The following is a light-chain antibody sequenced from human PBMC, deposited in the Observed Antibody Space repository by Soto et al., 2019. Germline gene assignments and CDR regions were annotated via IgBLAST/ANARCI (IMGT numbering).Light chain of an antibody. Sequence: DIQMTQSPSTLSASVGDTVTITCRASQSTSSWLAWYQRKPGKAPKVLIYDVSSLESGVPSRFSGSGYGTEFTLTINSLQPDDFANDYCQQYNNYPGTFGPGTKVDIK. CDR3: QQYNNYPGT. CDR1: QSTSSW. V-gene: IGKV1-5*01. CDR2: DVS. J-gene: IGKJ1*01.